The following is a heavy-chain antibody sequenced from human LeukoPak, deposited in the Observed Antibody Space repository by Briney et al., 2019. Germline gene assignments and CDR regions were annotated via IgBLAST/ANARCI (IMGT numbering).Heavy chain of an antibody. V-gene: IGHV3-15*01. Sequence: GGSLRLSCAASGFTFSNAWMSWVRQAPGKGLEWVGRIKSKTDGGTTDYAAPVKGRFTISRDDSKNTLYLQMNSLKTEDTAVYYCTTAYSSCWYAFDIWGQGTMVTVSS. CDR2: IKSKTDGGTT. CDR3: TTAYSSCWYAFDI. D-gene: IGHD6-13*01. J-gene: IGHJ3*02. CDR1: GFTFSNAW.